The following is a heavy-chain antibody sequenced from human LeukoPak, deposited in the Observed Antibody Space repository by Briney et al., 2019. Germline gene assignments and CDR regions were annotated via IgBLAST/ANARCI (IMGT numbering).Heavy chain of an antibody. CDR3: AKSLYNYKSGSYLRPFDS. Sequence: SETLSLTCTVSGVSISSSNSYWGWIRQPPGKGLEWIGSIYYTGNTYYNASLKSRVTISIDTSKNQISLRLTSVTATDTAVYYCAKSLYNYKSGSYLRPFDSWGQGTLVTVSS. CDR1: GVSISSSNSY. V-gene: IGHV4-39*01. CDR2: IYYTGNT. J-gene: IGHJ4*02. D-gene: IGHD3-10*01.